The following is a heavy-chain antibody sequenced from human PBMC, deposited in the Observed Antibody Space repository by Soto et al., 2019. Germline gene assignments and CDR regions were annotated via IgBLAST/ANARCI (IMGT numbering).Heavy chain of an antibody. CDR3: ARDGATFPFIPFDY. CDR1: GFTFTTYA. J-gene: IGHJ4*02. V-gene: IGHV3-30-3*01. D-gene: IGHD3-16*01. Sequence: LRLSCAASGFTFTTYAMHWVRQAPGKGLEWVAVISYDGSNKYYADSVKGRFTISRDNSKNTLYLQFNSLRAEDTAVYYCARDGATFPFIPFDYVGLGTLVTVSS. CDR2: ISYDGSNK.